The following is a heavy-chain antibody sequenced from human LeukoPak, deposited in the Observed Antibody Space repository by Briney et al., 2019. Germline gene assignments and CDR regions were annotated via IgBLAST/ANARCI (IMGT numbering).Heavy chain of an antibody. Sequence: PSETLSLTCTVSGGSISSSSYYWGWIRQPPGKGLEWIGSIYYSGSTYYNPSLKSRVTISVDTSKNQFSLKLSSVTAADTAVYYCARRTYYYDSSGYYYRYYFDYWGQGILVTVSS. CDR1: GGSISSSSYY. CDR2: IYYSGST. J-gene: IGHJ4*02. D-gene: IGHD3-22*01. V-gene: IGHV4-39*01. CDR3: ARRTYYYDSSGYYYRYYFDY.